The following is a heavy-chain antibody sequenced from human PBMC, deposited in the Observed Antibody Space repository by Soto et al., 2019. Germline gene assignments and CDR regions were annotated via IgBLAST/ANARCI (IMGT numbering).Heavy chain of an antibody. Sequence: QVQLQESGPGLVKPSQTLSLTCTVSGGSISSGDYYWSWIRQPPGKGLEWIGYIYYSGSTYYNPSLKRRVTISGDTAKNQLSLKLSSVTAADTAVYSCARASPIVAIDYWGQGTLVPVSS. CDR1: GGSISSGDYY. D-gene: IGHD5-12*01. V-gene: IGHV4-30-4*01. J-gene: IGHJ4*02. CDR3: ARASPIVAIDY. CDR2: IYYSGST.